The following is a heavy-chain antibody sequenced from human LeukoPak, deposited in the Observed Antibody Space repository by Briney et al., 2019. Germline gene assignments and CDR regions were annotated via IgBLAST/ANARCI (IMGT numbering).Heavy chain of an antibody. CDR2: ISSSRSYI. Sequence: KTGGSLRLSCAASGFTFSSYSMNWVRQAPGKGLEWVSSISSSRSYIYYADSVKGRFTISRDNAKNSLYLQMNSLRAEDTAVYYCARDGGNCSSTSCSGYYFDYWGQGTLVTVSS. D-gene: IGHD2-2*01. CDR3: ARDGGNCSSTSCSGYYFDY. J-gene: IGHJ4*02. V-gene: IGHV3-21*01. CDR1: GFTFSSYS.